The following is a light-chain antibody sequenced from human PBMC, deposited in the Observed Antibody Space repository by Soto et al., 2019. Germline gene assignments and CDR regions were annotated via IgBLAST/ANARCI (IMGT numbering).Light chain of an antibody. CDR1: QTISNY. CDR2: TAA. V-gene: IGKV1-39*01. J-gene: IGKJ4*01. CDR3: QQSYSAPTT. Sequence: DIQMTQSPSSLSASVGGRVTITCRASQTISNYLNWYQQKSGQAPKLLIYTAASLQSGVPSRFSGSGSGTDFTITITTLQPEDFATYYCQQSYSAPTTFGGGTKVDIK.